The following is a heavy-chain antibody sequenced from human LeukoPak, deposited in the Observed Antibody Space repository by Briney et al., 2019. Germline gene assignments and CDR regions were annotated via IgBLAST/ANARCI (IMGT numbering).Heavy chain of an antibody. V-gene: IGHV4-61*01. CDR2: ISFIGST. Sequence: SETLSLTCTVSGGSVSSGSYYWSWFRQPPGKGLEWIGYISFIGSTNYNPSLKSRVTISVDTSKNQFSLKLSSVTAADTAVYYCARVTQSRGYSYSIDYWGQGTLVTVSS. D-gene: IGHD5-18*01. CDR1: GGSVSSGSYY. J-gene: IGHJ4*02. CDR3: ARVTQSRGYSYSIDY.